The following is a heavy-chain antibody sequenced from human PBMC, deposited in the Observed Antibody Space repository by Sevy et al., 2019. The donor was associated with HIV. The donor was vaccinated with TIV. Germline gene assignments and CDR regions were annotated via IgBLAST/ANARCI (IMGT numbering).Heavy chain of an antibody. CDR3: ARDLRAYSGYDTDYYYYMDV. D-gene: IGHD5-12*01. J-gene: IGHJ6*03. CDR2: WIGYSGST. Sequence: SETLSLICTVSGASISTYRWSWVRQPPGKGLEWIGQWIGYSGSTDYNPSLKSRVTISADTSDNELSLEVSSVTAEDTAVYFCARDLRAYSGYDTDYYYYMDVWGKGTTVTVSS. CDR1: GASISTYR. V-gene: IGHV4-59*01.